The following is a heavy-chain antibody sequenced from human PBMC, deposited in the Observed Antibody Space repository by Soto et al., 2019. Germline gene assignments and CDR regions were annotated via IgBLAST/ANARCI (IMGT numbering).Heavy chain of an antibody. CDR3: ARDWASHGMDV. D-gene: IGHD3-16*01. J-gene: IGHJ6*02. Sequence: PSETLSLTCAVYGGSFSGYYWSWIRQPPGKGLEWIGEINHSGSTNYNPSLKSRLTISVDTSKNQLSLRVRSVTAADTAVYYCARDWASHGMDVWGQGTTLTVSS. V-gene: IGHV4-34*01. CDR2: INHSGST. CDR1: GGSFSGYY.